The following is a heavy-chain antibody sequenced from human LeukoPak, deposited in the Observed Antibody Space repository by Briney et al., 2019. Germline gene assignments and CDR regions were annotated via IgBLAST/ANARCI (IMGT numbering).Heavy chain of an antibody. CDR1: RYTFTAYY. J-gene: IGHJ4*02. V-gene: IGHV1-2*02. CDR3: AIFSPRYSVSRDY. CDR2: IDPKSGCT. D-gene: IGHD5/OR15-5a*01. Sequence: AAVNVSCLASRYTFTAYYIHWVRPTPGQGVAGMGWIDPKSGCTYYSQRFQGRVTLTRDTTMRTLYLELSTLRSDDTAIYFCAIFSPRYSVSRDYGGQGTLITVPS.